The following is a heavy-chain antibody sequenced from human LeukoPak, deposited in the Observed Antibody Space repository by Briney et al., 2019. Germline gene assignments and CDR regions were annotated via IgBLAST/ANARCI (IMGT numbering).Heavy chain of an antibody. CDR3: AKGTNYDFWSGYYLDY. CDR1: GFTFDDYA. V-gene: IGHV3-9*01. Sequence: PGGSLRLSCAASGFTFDDYAMHWVRQAPGKGLEWVSGISWNSGSIGYADSVKGRFTISRDNAKNSLYLQMNSLRAEDTALYYCAKGTNYDFWSGYYLDYWGQGTLVTVSS. CDR2: ISWNSGSI. D-gene: IGHD3-3*01. J-gene: IGHJ4*02.